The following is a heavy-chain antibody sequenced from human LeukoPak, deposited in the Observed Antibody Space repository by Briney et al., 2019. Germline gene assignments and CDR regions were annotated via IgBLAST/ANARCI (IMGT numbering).Heavy chain of an antibody. D-gene: IGHD3-10*01. J-gene: IGHJ5*02. V-gene: IGHV4-39*01. CDR1: GGSISSPNHD. CDR2: IYYSGTT. CDR3: ARSLGANTWVGNWFDP. Sequence: SETLSLTCSVPGGSISSPNHDWARIRQPPGQGLEWIGSIYYSGTTYYNLSLKSRVTLSVDTSQNQFSLKLSSVTAADTAIYFCARSLGANTWVGNWFDPWGQGTLVTVSP.